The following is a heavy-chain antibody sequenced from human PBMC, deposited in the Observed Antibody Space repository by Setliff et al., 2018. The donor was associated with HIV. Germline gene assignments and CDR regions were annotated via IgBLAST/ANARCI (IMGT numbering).Heavy chain of an antibody. CDR1: GDSITSGGYF. J-gene: IGHJ6*04. CDR3: ARDSRDIVVVTAPEPEPYYYYGMDV. V-gene: IGHV4-31*03. Sequence: PSETLSLTCTVSGDSITSGGYFWSWIRQHPGKGLEWVGYIYYSGSTYYNPSLKSRVTLSVDTSKNQFSLKLTSVTVADTAVYYCARDSRDIVVVTAPEPEPYYYYGMDVWGEGTTVTVSS. D-gene: IGHD2-15*01. CDR2: IYYSGST.